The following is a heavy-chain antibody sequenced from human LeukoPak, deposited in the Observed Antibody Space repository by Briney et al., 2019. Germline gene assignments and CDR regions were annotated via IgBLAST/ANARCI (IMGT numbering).Heavy chain of an antibody. CDR3: ARDVAYAFDI. J-gene: IGHJ3*02. Sequence: PGGSLRLSCAASGFTFSNHWMHWVRQAPGKGLEWVSYITVSGTTTYYADSVKGRFTISRDNAKNSLSLQMNSLRDEDTAVYYCARDVAYAFDIWGQGTMVTVSS. CDR1: GFTFSNHW. V-gene: IGHV3-48*02. CDR2: ITVSGTTT. D-gene: IGHD5-12*01.